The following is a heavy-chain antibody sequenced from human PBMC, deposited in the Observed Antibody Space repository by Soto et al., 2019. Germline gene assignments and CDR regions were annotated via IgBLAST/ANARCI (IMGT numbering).Heavy chain of an antibody. Sequence: ASVKVSCKASGYTFTNNVIHWLRQAPGQTLEWMGWIHTAKGNTKYSQKFEARVTLTRDTAASPAYMELTSLRSDDTAVYYCARDPIWTYTWNYARLNYLDPWGQGTLVTVSS. CDR1: GYTFTNNV. CDR3: ARDPIWTYTWNYARLNYLDP. J-gene: IGHJ5*02. V-gene: IGHV1-3*04. CDR2: IHTAKGNT. D-gene: IGHD1-7*01.